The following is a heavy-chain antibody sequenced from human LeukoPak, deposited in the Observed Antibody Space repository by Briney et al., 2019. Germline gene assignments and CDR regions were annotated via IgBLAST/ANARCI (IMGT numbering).Heavy chain of an antibody. V-gene: IGHV3-48*04. J-gene: IGHJ5*02. CDR3: AREEIVVVPAAMNWFDP. CDR1: GFTFSSYS. D-gene: IGHD2-2*01. Sequence: QPGGSLRPSCAASGFTFSSYSMNWVRQAPGKGLEWVSYISSSGSTIYYADSVKCRFTISRDNAKNSLYLQMNSLRAEDTAVYYCAREEIVVVPAAMNWFDPWGQGTLVTVSS. CDR2: ISSSGSTI.